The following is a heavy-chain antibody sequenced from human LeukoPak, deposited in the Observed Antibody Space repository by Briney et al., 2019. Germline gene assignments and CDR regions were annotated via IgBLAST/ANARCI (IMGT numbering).Heavy chain of an antibody. CDR2: IKQDGSEK. CDR3: ARDDYGDYPFRFDY. V-gene: IGHV3-7*01. D-gene: IGHD4-17*01. Sequence: GGSLRLSCAASGFTFSSYGMHWVRQAPGKGLEWVANIKQDGSEKYYVDSVKGRFTISRDNAKNSLYLQMNSLRAEDTAVYYCARDDYGDYPFRFDYWGQGTLVTVSS. CDR1: GFTFSSYG. J-gene: IGHJ4*02.